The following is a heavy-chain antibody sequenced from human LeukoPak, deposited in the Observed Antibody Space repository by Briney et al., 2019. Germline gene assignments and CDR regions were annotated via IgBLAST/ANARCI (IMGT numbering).Heavy chain of an antibody. CDR2: IIPIFGTA. Sequence: ASVKVSCKASGGTSSGYAISWVRQAPGQGLEWMGGIIPIFGTANYAQKFQGRVTITADESTSTAYMELSSLRSEDTAVYYCARESRDGYNQRRYFDYWGQGTLVTVSS. CDR3: ARESRDGYNQRRYFDY. J-gene: IGHJ4*02. V-gene: IGHV1-69*01. CDR1: GGTSSGYA. D-gene: IGHD5-24*01.